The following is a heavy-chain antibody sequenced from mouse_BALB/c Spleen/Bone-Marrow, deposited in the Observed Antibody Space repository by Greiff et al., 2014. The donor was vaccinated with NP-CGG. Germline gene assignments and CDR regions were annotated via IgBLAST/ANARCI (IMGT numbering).Heavy chain of an antibody. J-gene: IGHJ3*01. CDR1: GYTFTDYN. D-gene: IGHD4-1*02. CDR3: ASHQLGRFAY. Sequence: VQLKESGPELVKPGASVKIPCKASGYTFTDYNMDWVKQSHGKSLEWIGDINPNNGGTIYNQKFKGKATLTVDKSSSTAYMELRSLTSEDTAVYYCASHQLGRFAYWGQGTLVTVSA. CDR2: INPNNGGT. V-gene: IGHV1-18*01.